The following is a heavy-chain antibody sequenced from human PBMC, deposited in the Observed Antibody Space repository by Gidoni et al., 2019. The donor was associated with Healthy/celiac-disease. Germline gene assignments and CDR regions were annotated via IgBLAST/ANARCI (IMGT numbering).Heavy chain of an antibody. D-gene: IGHD6-13*01. Sequence: QITLKESGPTLVKPTQTLTLTCTFSGFARSTRGVGVGWIRQPPGKALEWLALIYWDDDKRYSPSLKRRLTLTKDTSKNHVVLTMTNMDPVDTATYYCAHSWYSSWQQLELFDYWGQGTLVTVSS. V-gene: IGHV2-5*02. CDR3: AHSWYSSWQQLELFDY. CDR2: IYWDDDK. J-gene: IGHJ4*02. CDR1: GFARSTRGVG.